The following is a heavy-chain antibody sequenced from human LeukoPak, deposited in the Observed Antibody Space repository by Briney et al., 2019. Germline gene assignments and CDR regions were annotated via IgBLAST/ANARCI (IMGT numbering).Heavy chain of an antibody. Sequence: GGSLRLSCAASGFTFNNYGLIWVRQAPGKGLEWVTAISNDGGGTMYAGFVEGRFTISRDNSKNTLFLQMNSLRAEDTALYYCAKGSSGYFADLWGQGTLVTVSS. V-gene: IGHV3-23*01. J-gene: IGHJ5*02. CDR1: GFTFNNYG. D-gene: IGHD3-22*01. CDR2: ISNDGGGT. CDR3: AKGSSGYFADL.